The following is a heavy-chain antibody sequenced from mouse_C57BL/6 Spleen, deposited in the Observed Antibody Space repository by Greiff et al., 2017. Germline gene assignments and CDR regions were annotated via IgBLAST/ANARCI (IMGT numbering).Heavy chain of an antibody. V-gene: IGHV1-80*01. CDR1: GYAFSSYW. CDR3: ANYYYGSSYWYSGV. J-gene: IGHJ1*03. CDR2: IYPGDGDT. Sequence: QVQLKESGAELVKPGASVKISCKASGYAFSSYWMNWVKQRPGKGLEWIGQIYPGDGDTNYNGKFNGKATLTADKSSSTAYMQLSSLTSEDSAVDYCANYYYGSSYWYSGVWGTGTTVTVSS. D-gene: IGHD1-1*01.